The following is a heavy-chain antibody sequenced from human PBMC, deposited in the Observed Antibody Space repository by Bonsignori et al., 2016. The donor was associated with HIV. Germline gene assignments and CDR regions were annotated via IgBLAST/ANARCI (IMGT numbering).Heavy chain of an antibody. J-gene: IGHJ4*02. CDR3: ARETAGLLTIDS. CDR1: GFTFDSNA. CDR2: ISRDGFHT. V-gene: IGHV3-23*01. Sequence: EVQLLESGGGLVQPGKSLRLSCAASGFTFDSNAMAWVRQAPGKGLEWLSNISRDGFHTYYADSVKGRFTISRDNSRHTLYLQMNDLRADDTAVYYCARETAGLLTIDSWGQGT. D-gene: IGHD2-21*02.